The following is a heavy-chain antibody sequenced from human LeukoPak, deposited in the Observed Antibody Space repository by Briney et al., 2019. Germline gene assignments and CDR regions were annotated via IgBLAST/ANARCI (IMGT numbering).Heavy chain of an antibody. CDR3: AGGKISITASHAFDI. Sequence: PSETLSLTCAVYGGSFSGYYWSWIRQPPGKGLEWIGEINHSGSTNYNPSLKSRVTISVDTSKNQFSLKLSSVTAADTAVYYCAGGKISITASHAFDIRGQGTMVTVSS. V-gene: IGHV4-34*01. CDR2: INHSGST. J-gene: IGHJ3*02. CDR1: GGSFSGYY. D-gene: IGHD3-3*01.